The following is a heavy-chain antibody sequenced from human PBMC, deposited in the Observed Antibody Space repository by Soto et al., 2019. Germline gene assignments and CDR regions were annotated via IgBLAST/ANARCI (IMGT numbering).Heavy chain of an antibody. CDR1: GGSISSGDYY. J-gene: IGHJ6*02. CDR2: IYYSGST. CDR3: ARDPGGSQRRSYYYYYGMDV. V-gene: IGHV4-30-4*01. D-gene: IGHD3-16*01. Sequence: TLSPTCTVSGGSISSGDYYWSWIRQPPGKGGEWIGYIYYSGSTYYNPSLKRRVTISVDTSKNQFSLKLSSVTAAYTAVYYCARDPGGSQRRSYYYYYGMDVWGQGTTVTVSS.